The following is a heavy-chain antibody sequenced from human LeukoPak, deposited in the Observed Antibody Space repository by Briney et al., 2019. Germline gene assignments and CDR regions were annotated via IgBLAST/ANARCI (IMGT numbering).Heavy chain of an antibody. J-gene: IGHJ3*02. CDR3: ARDYWLGLSGAFDI. D-gene: IGHD2-8*02. CDR1: GFTFSSYA. CDR2: ISYDGSNK. Sequence: GGSLRLSCAASGFTFSSYAMHWVRQAPGKGLEWVAVISYDGSNKYYADSVKGRFTISRDNSKNTLYLQMNSLRAEDTAVYYCARDYWLGLSGAFDIWGQGTMVTVSS. V-gene: IGHV3-30-3*01.